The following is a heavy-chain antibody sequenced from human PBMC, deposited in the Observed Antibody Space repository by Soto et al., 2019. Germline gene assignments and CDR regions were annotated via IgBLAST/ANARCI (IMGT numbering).Heavy chain of an antibody. CDR2: INTRGETR. Sequence: QVHLVESGGGLGKPGESLRLSCAASGFTFSDYYMNWIRQAPGQGLEWLSFINTRGETRYIADSIRGRFTFSRDNARRSLYLQMNSLRAEDTAVYYCARSGIPLIEILDYWGHGTLVTVSS. CDR1: GFTFSDYY. J-gene: IGHJ4*01. D-gene: IGHD1-1*01. CDR3: ARSGIPLIEILDY. V-gene: IGHV3-11*01.